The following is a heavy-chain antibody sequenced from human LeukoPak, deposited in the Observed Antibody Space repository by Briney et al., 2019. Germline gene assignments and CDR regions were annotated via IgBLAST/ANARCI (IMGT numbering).Heavy chain of an antibody. J-gene: IGHJ5*01. Sequence: GGSLRLSCAGSGFALKSYSLTWVRQAPGKGLEWVSSISSTSAYIHYADSVKGRFTISRDNVDNVVYLEMNSLGAEDTATYYCARVGVSGPTGWFDSWGQGTLVIVSS. CDR2: ISSTSAYI. CDR3: ARVGVSGPTGWFDS. D-gene: IGHD2-8*02. V-gene: IGHV3-21*01. CDR1: GFALKSYS.